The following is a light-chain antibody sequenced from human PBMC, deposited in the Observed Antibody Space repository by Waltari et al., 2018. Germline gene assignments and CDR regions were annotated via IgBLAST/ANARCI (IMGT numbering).Light chain of an antibody. CDR2: EGS. V-gene: IGLV2-23*01. J-gene: IGLJ2*01. CDR1: SSDVGKYNL. CDR3: FSYAGRATGV. Sequence: QSALTQPASVSGSPGQSITISCTGTSSDVGKYNLVYWYQQHPGQAPKLMLYEGSQRPSGLSGRFSGSKSGNTASLTISGLQAEDEADYYCFSYAGRATGVFGGGTKLTVL.